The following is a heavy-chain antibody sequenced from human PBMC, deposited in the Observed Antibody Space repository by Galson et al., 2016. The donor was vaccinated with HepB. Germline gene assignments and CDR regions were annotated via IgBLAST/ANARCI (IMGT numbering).Heavy chain of an antibody. CDR3: AKRHEYCPPVGCSVDY. D-gene: IGHD2/OR15-2a*01. CDR2: DSMDGRRK. V-gene: IGHV3-30*18. J-gene: IGHJ4*02. CDR1: GFTFSGYG. Sequence: SLRLSCAASGFTFSGYGMHWVRQAPGKGLEWVAADSMDGRRKFYADSVKGRFTISRDNSNNILFLQMSSLRVDDTAVYFCAKRHEYCPPVGCSVDYWGQGTLASVSS.